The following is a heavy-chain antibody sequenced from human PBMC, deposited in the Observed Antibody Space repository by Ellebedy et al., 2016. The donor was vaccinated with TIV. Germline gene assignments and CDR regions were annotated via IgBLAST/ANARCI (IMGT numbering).Heavy chain of an antibody. J-gene: IGHJ6*03. D-gene: IGHD4-23*01. V-gene: IGHV3-30*03. CDR2: ISYDGSNK. Sequence: GGSLRLXXAASGFTFSSYSMNWVRQAPGKGLEWVAVISYDGSNKYYADSVKGRFTISRDNAKNSLYLQMNSLRAEDTAVYYCARVNEGGNPYWYYYYYMDVWGKGTTVTVSS. CDR1: GFTFSSYS. CDR3: ARVNEGGNPYWYYYYYMDV.